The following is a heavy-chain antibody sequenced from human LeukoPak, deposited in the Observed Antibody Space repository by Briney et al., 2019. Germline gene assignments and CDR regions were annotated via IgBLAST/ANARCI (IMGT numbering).Heavy chain of an antibody. V-gene: IGHV4-34*01. CDR1: GGSFSGYY. Sequence: SETLSLTCAVYGGSFSGYYWSWIRQPPGKGLEWIGTISHSGTRYYSPSLKSRVTISVDTSKNQFSLKLSSVTAADTAVYYCARSVQSCSSSSCLEYWGQGTLVTVSS. J-gene: IGHJ4*02. D-gene: IGHD2-15*01. CDR3: ARSVQSCSSSSCLEY. CDR2: ISHSGTR.